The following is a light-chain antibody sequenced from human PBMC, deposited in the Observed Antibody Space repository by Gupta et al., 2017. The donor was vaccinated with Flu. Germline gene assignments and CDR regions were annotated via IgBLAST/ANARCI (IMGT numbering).Light chain of an antibody. V-gene: IGKV1-17*01. CDR2: AAS. CDR3: LQHYSLFS. CDR1: QGIRNA. Sequence: DIPMTQSPSSLSASVGDRVTITCRASQGIRNALAWYQQKPGKAPKRLIYAASTLESGVPSRFSGSGYGKDFTLTSSRRQTEDFANYYGLQHYSLFSFGHGTKVDIK. J-gene: IGKJ3*01.